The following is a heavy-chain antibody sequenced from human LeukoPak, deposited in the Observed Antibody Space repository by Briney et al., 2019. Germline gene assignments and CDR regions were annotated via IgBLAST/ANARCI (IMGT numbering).Heavy chain of an antibody. J-gene: IGHJ4*02. D-gene: IGHD3-22*01. CDR1: GFTFSSYA. V-gene: IGHV3-23*01. CDR2: ISGSGGST. Sequence: GGSLRLSCAASGFTFSSYAMSWVRQAPGKGLEWVSAISGSGGSTYYADSVKGRFTISRDNSKNTLYLQMNSLRAEDTAVYYCAKAVREVVITTPVKDWGQGTLVTVSS. CDR3: AKAVREVVITTPVKD.